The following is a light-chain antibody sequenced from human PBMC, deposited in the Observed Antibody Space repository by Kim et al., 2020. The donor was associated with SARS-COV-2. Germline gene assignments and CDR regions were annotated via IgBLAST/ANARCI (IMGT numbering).Light chain of an antibody. Sequence: ALGQTVRITCQGDSLRSYYATWYQQKPGQAPILVIYGKNNRPSGIPGRFSGSSSGNTASLTITGTQAGDEADYYCSSRDSSGNLWVFGGGTQLTVL. V-gene: IGLV3-19*01. CDR2: GKN. CDR1: SLRSYY. CDR3: SSRDSSGNLWV. J-gene: IGLJ3*02.